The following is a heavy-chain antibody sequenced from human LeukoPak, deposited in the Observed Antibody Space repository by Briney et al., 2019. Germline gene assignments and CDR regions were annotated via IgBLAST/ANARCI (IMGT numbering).Heavy chain of an antibody. J-gene: IGHJ4*02. D-gene: IGHD3-9*01. CDR1: GFTFSSYA. CDR2: ISGSGGST. V-gene: IGHV3-23*01. CDR3: ATFDWLLSGFDY. Sequence: GGSLRLSCAASGFTFSSYAMSWVRQAPGKGLEWVSAISGSGGSTYYADSVKGRFTISRDNSENTLYLQMNSLRGEDTAVYYCATFDWLLSGFDYWGQGTLVTVSS.